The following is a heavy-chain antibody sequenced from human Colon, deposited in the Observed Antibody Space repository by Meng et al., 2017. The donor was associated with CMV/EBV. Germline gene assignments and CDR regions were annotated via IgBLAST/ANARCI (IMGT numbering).Heavy chain of an antibody. CDR2: ISSDGRNK. V-gene: IGHV3-64*02. CDR3: ASVNFDYYYFKY. CDR1: GFSFSTSS. D-gene: IGHD1-26*01. J-gene: IGHJ4*01. Sequence: GESLKISCAASGFSFSTSSMHWVRQAPGKGLEYVSAISSDGRNKYYADSLKGRVTISRDNSKNTLYLEMGSLRPEDTAVYFCASVNFDYYYFKYWGQGALVTVSS.